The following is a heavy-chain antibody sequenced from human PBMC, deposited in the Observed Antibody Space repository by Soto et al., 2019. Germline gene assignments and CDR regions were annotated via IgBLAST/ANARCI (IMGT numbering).Heavy chain of an antibody. CDR2: IYYSGST. J-gene: IGHJ4*02. CDR1: GGSFSGYY. Sequence: SETLSLTCAVYGGSFSGYYWSWIRQPPGKGLEWIGSIYYSGSTYYNPSLKSRVTISVDTSKNQFSLKLSSVTAADTAVYYCAVHYDLYYFDYWGQGTLGTVSS. V-gene: IGHV4-34*01. CDR3: AVHYDLYYFDY. D-gene: IGHD3-22*01.